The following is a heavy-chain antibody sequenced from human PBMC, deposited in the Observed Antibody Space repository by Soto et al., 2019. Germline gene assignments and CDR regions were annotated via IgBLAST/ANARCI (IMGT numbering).Heavy chain of an antibody. CDR3: ARGYGGPMGWFYP. V-gene: IGHV1-3*01. Sequence: QVQLVQSGAEVKKPGASVKVSCKASGYTFTSYAMHWVRQAPGQRLEWMGWINAGNGNTKYSQKFQGRVTITRDTSASTAYMELSSLRSEDTSVYYCARGYGGPMGWFYPWGQGTLVTVSS. D-gene: IGHD3-16*01. CDR1: GYTFTSYA. CDR2: INAGNGNT. J-gene: IGHJ5*02.